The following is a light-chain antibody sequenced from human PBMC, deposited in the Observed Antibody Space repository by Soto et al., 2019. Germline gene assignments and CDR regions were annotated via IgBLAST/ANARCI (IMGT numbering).Light chain of an antibody. CDR2: RDS. CDR3: QVWDSGSVV. J-gene: IGLJ3*02. CDR1: NIGRTN. Sequence: SYELNQPLSVSVALGQTARITCGGNNIGRTNVHWYQVNPGQAPVLVIYRDSNRPSGIPERFSGSNSGNTATLAISGAQAGDDADYYCQVWDSGSVVFGGGTKLTVL. V-gene: IGLV3-9*01.